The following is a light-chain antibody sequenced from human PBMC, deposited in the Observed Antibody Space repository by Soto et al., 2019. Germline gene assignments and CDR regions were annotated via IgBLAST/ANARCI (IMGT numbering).Light chain of an antibody. CDR3: QQYGSSPQT. J-gene: IGKJ2*01. V-gene: IGKV3-20*01. CDR1: QSVSSSY. Sequence: EMVLTQSPGTLSLSPGERATLSCRASQSVSSSYLAWYQQKPGQAPMLLIYGASSRATGIPDRFSGSGSGTDFTLTISRLEPEDFAVYYCQQYGSSPQTFGQGTKLEIK. CDR2: GAS.